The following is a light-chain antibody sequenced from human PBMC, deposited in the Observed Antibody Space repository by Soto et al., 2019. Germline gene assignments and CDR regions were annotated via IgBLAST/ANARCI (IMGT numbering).Light chain of an antibody. CDR1: QSISSY. Sequence: DIQMTQSPSSLSVSVGDRVTITCRASQSISSYLNWYQQKPGKAPKLLIYGSFSLQSGVPSRFSGSGSGTDFTLTISSLQPEDFATYYCQQSFSTPPWTFGQGTKVEIK. CDR2: GSF. J-gene: IGKJ1*01. CDR3: QQSFSTPPWT. V-gene: IGKV1-39*01.